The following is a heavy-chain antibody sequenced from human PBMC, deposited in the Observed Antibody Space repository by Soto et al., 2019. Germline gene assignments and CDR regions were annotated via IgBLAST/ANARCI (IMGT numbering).Heavy chain of an antibody. CDR3: AKDYYDFWSGHPYYYGMDV. Sequence: PGGSLRLSCAASGFTFSSYSMNWVRQAPGKGLEWVAVITSDGSNKYYADSVKGRFTISRDNSKNTLYLQMNSLRAEDTAVYYCAKDYYDFWSGHPYYYGMDVWGQGTTVTVSS. CDR1: GFTFSSYS. CDR2: ITSDGSNK. V-gene: IGHV3-30*18. D-gene: IGHD3-3*01. J-gene: IGHJ6*02.